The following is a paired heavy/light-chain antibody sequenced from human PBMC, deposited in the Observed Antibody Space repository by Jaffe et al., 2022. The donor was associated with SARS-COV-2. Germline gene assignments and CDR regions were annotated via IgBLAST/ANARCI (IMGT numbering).Light chain of an antibody. CDR3: SSYSSSSTLV. CDR2: EVS. V-gene: IGLV2-14*03. CDR1: SSDVGGYNH. J-gene: IGLJ2*01. Sequence: QSALTQPASVSGSPGQSITISCTGTSSDVGGYNHVSWYQQRPGEAPKLMIYEVSDRPSGVSSRFSGSTSGNTASLTISGLQAEDEADYYCSSYSSSSTLVFGGGTKLTVL.
Heavy chain of an antibody. D-gene: IGHD1-26*01. CDR1: GFSLSTRGVG. Sequence: QITLKESGPTLVKPTQTLTLTCSFSGFSLSTRGVGVGWIRQPPVKALEWLGIIYWDDDKRYSPSLKSRLTITKDTSKNQVVLIMTNMDPVDSGTYYCAHRVGLAVFDYWGQGTLVTVSS. J-gene: IGHJ4*02. CDR3: AHRVGLAVFDY. V-gene: IGHV2-5*02. CDR2: IYWDDDK.